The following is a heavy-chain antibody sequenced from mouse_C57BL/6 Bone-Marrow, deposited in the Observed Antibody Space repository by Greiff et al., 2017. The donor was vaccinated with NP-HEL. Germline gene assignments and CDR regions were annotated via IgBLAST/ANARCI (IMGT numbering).Heavy chain of an antibody. Sequence: VQLQQSGPELVKPGASVKISCKASGYTFTDYYMNWVKQSHGKSLEWIGDINPNNGGTSYNQKFKGKATLTVAKSSSTAYMALRILTSEDSAVYYCARLGGQLRLRFAYWGQGTLVTVSA. CDR2: INPNNGGT. V-gene: IGHV1-26*01. CDR3: ARLGGQLRLRFAY. J-gene: IGHJ3*01. D-gene: IGHD3-2*02. CDR1: GYTFTDYY.